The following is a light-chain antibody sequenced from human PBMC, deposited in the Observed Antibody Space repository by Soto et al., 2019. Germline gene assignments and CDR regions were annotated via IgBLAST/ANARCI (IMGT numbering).Light chain of an antibody. V-gene: IGKV1-5*01. CDR1: QNINRW. CDR2: DAS. J-gene: IGKJ1*01. CDR3: QHYYTYPWT. Sequence: DIQMTQSPSTLSASVGDRVTITCRASQNINRWLAWYQHKPGKAPKVLIYDASSLESGVPSSFSGSGSGTEFPLTISSLQPDDFATYYCQHYYTYPWTFGQGTKVEIK.